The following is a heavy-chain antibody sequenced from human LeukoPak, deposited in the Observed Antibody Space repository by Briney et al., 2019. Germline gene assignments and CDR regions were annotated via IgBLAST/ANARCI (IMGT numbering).Heavy chain of an antibody. CDR2: IIPIFGTG. V-gene: IGHV1-69*13. CDR1: GYTFIAYY. D-gene: IGHD3-3*01. CDR3: ARDSRQGYDPGAGFDY. Sequence: GASVKVSCKASGYTFIAYYIHWVRQAPGQGLEWMGGIIPIFGTGNYAQKFQGRVTIIADESTSIVYMELSSLASEDTAVYYCARDSRQGYDPGAGFDYWGQGTLVTVSS. J-gene: IGHJ4*02.